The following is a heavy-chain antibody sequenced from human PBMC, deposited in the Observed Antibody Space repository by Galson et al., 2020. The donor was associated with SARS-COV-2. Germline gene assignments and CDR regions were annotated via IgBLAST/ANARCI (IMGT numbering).Heavy chain of an antibody. CDR2: ISYDGSNK. V-gene: IGHV3-30-3*01. CDR1: GFTFSSYA. CDR3: AREGVVVPAAGANYYYYGMDV. J-gene: IGHJ6*02. D-gene: IGHD2-2*01. Sequence: GGSLRLSCAASGFTFSSYAMHWVRQAPGKGLEWVAVISYDGSNKYYADSVKGRFTISRDNSKNTLYLQMNSLRAEDTAVYYCAREGVVVPAAGANYYYYGMDVWGQGTTVTVSS.